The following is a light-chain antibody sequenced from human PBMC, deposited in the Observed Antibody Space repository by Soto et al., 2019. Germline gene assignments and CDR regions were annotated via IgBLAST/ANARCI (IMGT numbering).Light chain of an antibody. CDR1: QAINTY. CDR2: GTS. Sequence: DIQMTQSPSFLSASVGDRVTISCRASQAINTYLNWYQQKPGKAPKLLIYGTSDLQNGVPSRFXGGGSGTDFTLTISSLQPEDFATYYCQQSYSTLLITFGQGTRPEV. V-gene: IGKV1-39*01. J-gene: IGKJ5*01. CDR3: QQSYSTLLIT.